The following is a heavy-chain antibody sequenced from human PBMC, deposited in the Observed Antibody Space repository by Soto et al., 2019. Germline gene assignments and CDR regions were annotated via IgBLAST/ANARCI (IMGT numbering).Heavy chain of an antibody. CDR3: AKDRAAATSYYYYYYGMDV. CDR1: GFTFSSYG. J-gene: IGHJ6*02. V-gene: IGHV3-30*18. CDR2: ISYDGSNK. D-gene: IGHD6-13*01. Sequence: QVQLVESGGGVVQPGRSLRLSCAASGFTFSSYGMHWVRQAPGKGLEWVAVISYDGSNKYYADSVKGRFTISRDNSKNXLXXQMNSLRAEDTAVYYCAKDRAAATSYYYYYYGMDVWGQGTMVTVSS.